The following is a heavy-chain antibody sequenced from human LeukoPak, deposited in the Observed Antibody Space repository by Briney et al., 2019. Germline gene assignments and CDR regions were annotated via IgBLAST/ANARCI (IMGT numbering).Heavy chain of an antibody. CDR1: GYTFTSYY. Sequence: GASVKVSCKASGYTFTSYYMHWVRQAPGQRLEWMGIINTSGGSTRYAQKFQGRVTMTRYMPTSTHYMELSSLRCEDTAVYCCANGGGRRSDYWGQGTLVTVSS. CDR2: INTSGGST. V-gene: IGHV1-46*01. J-gene: IGHJ4*02. D-gene: IGHD4-23*01. CDR3: ANGGGRRSDY.